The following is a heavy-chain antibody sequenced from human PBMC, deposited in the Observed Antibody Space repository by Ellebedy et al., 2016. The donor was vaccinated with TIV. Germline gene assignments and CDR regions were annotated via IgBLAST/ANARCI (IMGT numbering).Heavy chain of an antibody. Sequence: ASVKVSCKASGYIFTSYGISWVRQAPGQGLEWMGWIRAGNGKTYYAQKFQGRVTMTTDTSTSTAYMALRSLRSDDTAVYYCAREEGYTSSWYGDYWGQGTLVTVTS. D-gene: IGHD6-13*01. CDR3: AREEGYTSSWYGDY. J-gene: IGHJ4*02. CDR2: IRAGNGKT. CDR1: GYIFTSYG. V-gene: IGHV1-18*04.